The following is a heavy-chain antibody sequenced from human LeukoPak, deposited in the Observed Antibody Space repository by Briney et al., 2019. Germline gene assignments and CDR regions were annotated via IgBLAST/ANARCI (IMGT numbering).Heavy chain of an antibody. CDR1: GGSFSGYY. J-gene: IGHJ6*03. CDR2: INHSGST. Sequence: SETLSLTCAVYGGSFSGYYWSWIRQPPGKGLEWIGEINHSGSTNYNPSLKSRVTISVDTSKNQFSLKLSSVTAADTAVYYCARGRVLVVPAAMSYYYYYYMDVWGKGTTVTVSS. D-gene: IGHD2-2*01. V-gene: IGHV4-34*01. CDR3: ARGRVLVVPAAMSYYYYYYMDV.